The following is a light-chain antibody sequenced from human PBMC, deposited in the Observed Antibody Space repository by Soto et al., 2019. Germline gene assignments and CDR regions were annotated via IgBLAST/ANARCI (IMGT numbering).Light chain of an antibody. V-gene: IGLV1-51*01. Sequence: QSVLTQPPSVSAAPGQQVTISCSGSSSNIENNFVSWYQQVPGTAPKLLIYDNGKRSSGIPDRFSGPKSGASATLGINGLQPGDEADYYCGSWDDILSAVLFGGGTQLTVL. CDR3: GSWDDILSAVL. J-gene: IGLJ3*02. CDR1: SSNIENNF. CDR2: DNG.